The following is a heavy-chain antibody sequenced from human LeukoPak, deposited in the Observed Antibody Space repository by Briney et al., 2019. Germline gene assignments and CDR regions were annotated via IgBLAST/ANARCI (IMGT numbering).Heavy chain of an antibody. D-gene: IGHD6-19*01. Sequence: PGGSLRLSCAGSGFTFSGYSMSWGRQAAGKWLGWVSSISSGSTYIYYADSVKGRFTISRDNAKNSLYLQLNSLRAEDTAVYYCARDQAVAGTYYGMDVWGQGTTVTVSS. J-gene: IGHJ6*02. V-gene: IGHV3-21*01. CDR3: ARDQAVAGTYYGMDV. CDR1: GFTFSGYS. CDR2: ISSGSTYI.